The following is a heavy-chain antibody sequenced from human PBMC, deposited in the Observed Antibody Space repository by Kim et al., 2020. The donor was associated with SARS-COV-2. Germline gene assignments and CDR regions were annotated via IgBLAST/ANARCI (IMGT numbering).Heavy chain of an antibody. D-gene: IGHD3-10*01. V-gene: IGHV3-30*03. J-gene: IGHJ6*02. Sequence: ADKGRFTISRYNSKNTLYLQMNILSAEDTALYYCATAGSGSYYYYGMDVWGQGTTVTVSS. CDR3: ATAGSGSYYYYGMDV.